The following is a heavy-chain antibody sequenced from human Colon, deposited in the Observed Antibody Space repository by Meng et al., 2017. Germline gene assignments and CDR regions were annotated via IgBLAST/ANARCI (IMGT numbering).Heavy chain of an antibody. J-gene: IGHJ4*02. CDR3: AKDRGGTSEWPVFDY. CDR1: GFTFSDLY. D-gene: IGHD2-2*01. V-gene: IGHV3-11*01. Sequence: QVQLVESGGTFVTPRGSLRLFCAASGFTFSDLYMSWVRQAPGKGLEWLSYINSGGSDIAYADSVKGRFTISRDNARNSLYLQMSSLRAEDTAVYYCAKDRGGTSEWPVFDYWGQGTLVTVSS. CDR2: INSGGSDI.